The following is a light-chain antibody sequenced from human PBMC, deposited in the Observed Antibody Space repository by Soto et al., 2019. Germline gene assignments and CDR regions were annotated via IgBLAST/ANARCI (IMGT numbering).Light chain of an antibody. Sequence: QSDRTQPASVSGSPGQSIAISCTGTSSDVGGYNSVSWYQQYPGKAPKLMIHDVSNRPSGVSDRFSGSKSGNTASLTISGLQAEDEADYYCSSWTSSSSYVFGSGTKVTV. CDR1: SSDVGGYNS. CDR3: SSWTSSSSYV. CDR2: DVS. V-gene: IGLV2-14*01. J-gene: IGLJ1*01.